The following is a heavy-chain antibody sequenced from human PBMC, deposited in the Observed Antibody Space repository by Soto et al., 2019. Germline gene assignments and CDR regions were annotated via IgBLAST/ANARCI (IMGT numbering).Heavy chain of an antibody. CDR2: ISSSSSYI. Sequence: GSLRLSCAASGFTFSSYSMNWVLQAPGKGLEWVSSISSSSSYIYYADSVKGRFTISRDNAKNSLYLQMNSLRAEDTAAYYCARKAGSWSNNAFDIWGQGTMVTVSS. J-gene: IGHJ3*02. CDR3: ARKAGSWSNNAFDI. CDR1: GFTFSSYS. D-gene: IGHD6-13*01. V-gene: IGHV3-21*01.